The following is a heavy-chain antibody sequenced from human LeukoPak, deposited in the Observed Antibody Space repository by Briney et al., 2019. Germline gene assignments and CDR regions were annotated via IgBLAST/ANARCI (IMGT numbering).Heavy chain of an antibody. J-gene: IGHJ4*02. V-gene: IGHV4-34*01. CDR2: INHSGST. D-gene: IGHD6-25*01. CDR1: GGSFSGYY. Sequence: SETLSLTCAVYGGSFSGYYWSWIRQPPGKGLEWIGEINHSGSTNYNPSLKSRVTISVDTSKNQFSLKLSSVTAADTAVYYCARGPPVKYRKRLPKGNDYWGQGTLVTVSS. CDR3: ARGPPVKYRKRLPKGNDY.